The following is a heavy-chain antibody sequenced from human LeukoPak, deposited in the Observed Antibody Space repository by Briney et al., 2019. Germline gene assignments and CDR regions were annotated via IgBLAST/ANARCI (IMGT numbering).Heavy chain of an antibody. CDR2: ISSSGSTI. V-gene: IGHV3-48*03. CDR1: GFTFSSYE. Sequence: GGSLRLSCAASGFTFSSYEMNWVRQAPGKGLEWVSYISSSGSTIYYADSVKGRFTISRDNAKNSLYLQMNSLRAEDTALYYCARGRGYVSGSPDYWGQGTLVTVSS. D-gene: IGHD3-10*01. CDR3: ARGRGYVSGSPDY. J-gene: IGHJ4*02.